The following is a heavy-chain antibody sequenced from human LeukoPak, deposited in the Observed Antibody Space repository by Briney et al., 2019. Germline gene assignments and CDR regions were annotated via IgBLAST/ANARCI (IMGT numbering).Heavy chain of an antibody. Sequence: ASVKVSCKASGYSFTSYGISWVRQAPGQGLEWMGGISASNGNTRYAQKIQGRVTMTTDTSTRTVYMELRSLRSDDTAVYYCARDMSFAVSMVAPDYWGQGTLVTVSS. V-gene: IGHV1-18*01. CDR2: ISASNGNT. CDR3: ARDMSFAVSMVAPDY. CDR1: GYSFTSYG. D-gene: IGHD2-15*01. J-gene: IGHJ4*02.